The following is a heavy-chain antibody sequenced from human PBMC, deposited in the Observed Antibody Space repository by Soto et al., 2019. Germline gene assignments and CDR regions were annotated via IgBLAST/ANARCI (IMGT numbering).Heavy chain of an antibody. V-gene: IGHV4-34*01. CDR2: ISHSGST. J-gene: IGHJ6*03. CDR1: GGSFSGYY. D-gene: IGHD6-19*01. Sequence: QVQLQQWGAGLLKPSETLSLTCAVYGGSFSGYYWSWIRQPPGKGLEWIGEISHSGSTNYNPSLKSRVTISVHTSKNQFSLKLSSVTAADTAVYYCARGGAVAGKVLSIYYMDVWGKGTTVTVSS. CDR3: ARGGAVAGKVLSIYYMDV.